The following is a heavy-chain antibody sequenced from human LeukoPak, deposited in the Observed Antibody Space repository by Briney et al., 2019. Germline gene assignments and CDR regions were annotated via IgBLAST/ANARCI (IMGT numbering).Heavy chain of an antibody. CDR2: ISGSGGST. D-gene: IGHD2-15*01. CDR1: GFTFSNYA. CDR3: ARGEDIVVVVAAREYYFDY. V-gene: IGHV3-23*01. Sequence: GGSLRLSCAASGFTFSNYAMSWARQAPGKGLEWVSAISGSGGSTYYADSVKGRFTISRDNAKNSLYLQMNSLRAEDTAVYYCARGEDIVVVVAAREYYFDYWGQGTLVTVSS. J-gene: IGHJ4*02.